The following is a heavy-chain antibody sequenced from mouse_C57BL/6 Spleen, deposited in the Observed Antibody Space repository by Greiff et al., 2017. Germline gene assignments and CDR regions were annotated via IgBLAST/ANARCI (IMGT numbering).Heavy chain of an antibody. CDR3: ARHEDGYSFAY. J-gene: IGHJ3*01. CDR2: FYPGSGSI. CDR1: GYNFTEYT. D-gene: IGHD2-3*01. V-gene: IGHV1-62-2*01. Sequence: QVQLKESGAELVKPGASVKLSCKASGYNFTEYTIHWVKQRSGQGLEWIGWFYPGSGSIKYNEKFKDKATLTADKSSITVYMELSRLTSEDSAVYFCARHEDGYSFAYWGQGTLVTVSA.